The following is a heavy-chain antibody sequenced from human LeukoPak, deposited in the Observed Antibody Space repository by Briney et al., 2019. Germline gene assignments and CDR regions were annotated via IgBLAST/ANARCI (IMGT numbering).Heavy chain of an antibody. CDR2: INPNSGGT. CDR1: GYTFTSYA. J-gene: IGHJ4*02. Sequence: ASVKVSCKASGYTFTSYAMNWVRQAPGQGLEWMGWINPNSGGTNYAQKFQGWVTMTRDTSISTAYMELSRLRSDDTAVYYCARKLAGSRSPFDYWGQGTLVTVSS. D-gene: IGHD6-19*01. V-gene: IGHV1-2*04. CDR3: ARKLAGSRSPFDY.